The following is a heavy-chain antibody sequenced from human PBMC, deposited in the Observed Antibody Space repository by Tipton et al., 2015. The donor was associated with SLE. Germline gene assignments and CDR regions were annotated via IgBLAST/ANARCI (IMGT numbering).Heavy chain of an antibody. Sequence: TLSLTCAVYGGSFSGYYWSWIRQPPGKGLEWIGYIYYSGSTNYNPSLKSRVTISVDTSKNQFSLKLTSVTAADTAVYYCARGPPFMEWERNWFDPWGQGTQVTVSS. J-gene: IGHJ5*02. CDR3: ARGPPFMEWERNWFDP. D-gene: IGHD3-3*02. CDR2: IYYSGST. V-gene: IGHV4-59*01. CDR1: GGSFSGYY.